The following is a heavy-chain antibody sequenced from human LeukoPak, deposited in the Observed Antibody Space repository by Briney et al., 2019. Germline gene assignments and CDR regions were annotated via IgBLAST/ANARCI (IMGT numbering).Heavy chain of an antibody. D-gene: IGHD3-3*01. CDR3: ARGERTISYLADDRYYYYYYMDV. CDR2: IIPIFGTA. CDR1: GGTFSNYA. V-gene: IGHV1-69*01. Sequence: GSSVKVSCKASGGTFSNYAISWVRQAPGQGLEWMGGIIPIFGTANYAQKFQGRVTITADESTSTAYMELSSLRSEDTAVYYCARGERTISYLADDRYYYYYYMDVWGKGTTVTVSS. J-gene: IGHJ6*03.